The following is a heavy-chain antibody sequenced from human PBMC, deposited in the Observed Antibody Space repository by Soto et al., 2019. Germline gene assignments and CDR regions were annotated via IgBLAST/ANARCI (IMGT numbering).Heavy chain of an antibody. CDR3: AKELWDLKPGYYYGRDV. J-gene: IGHJ6*02. V-gene: IGHV3-23*01. Sequence: PGGSLRLSCAASGFTFSSYAMSWVRQAPGKGLEWVSAISGSGGSTYYADSVKGRFTISRDNSKNTLYLQMNSLIAEDTAVYYCAKELWDLKPGYYYGRDVWGQGTTVTVSS. D-gene: IGHD1-26*01. CDR1: GFTFSSYA. CDR2: ISGSGGST.